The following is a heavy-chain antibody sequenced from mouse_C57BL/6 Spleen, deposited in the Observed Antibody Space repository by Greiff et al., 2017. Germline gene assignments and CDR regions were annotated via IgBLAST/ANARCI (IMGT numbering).Heavy chain of an antibody. CDR1: GYTFTEYT. D-gene: IGHD2-4*01. J-gene: IGHJ3*01. CDR2: FYPGRGSI. CDR3: ARHEGRLSDYDYDWFAY. Sequence: QVQLQQSGAELVKPGASVKLSCKASGYTFTEYTIHWVKQRSGQGLEWIGWFYPGRGSIKYNEKFKDKATLTADKSSSTVYMELRRLTSEDSAVYFWARHEGRLSDYDYDWFAYWGQGTLVTVSA. V-gene: IGHV1-62-2*01.